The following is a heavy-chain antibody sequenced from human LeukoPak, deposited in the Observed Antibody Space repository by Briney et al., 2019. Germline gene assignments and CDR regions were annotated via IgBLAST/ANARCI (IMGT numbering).Heavy chain of an antibody. V-gene: IGHV4-34*01. J-gene: IGHJ3*02. D-gene: IGHD5-18*01. CDR1: VGSFSGYY. Sequence: SETLSLTCAVYVGSFSGYYWSWTRQPPGKGLEGIGEINHSGSTNYNPSLKSRVTISVDTSKNQFSLKLSSLTAADTAVYFCARSHLWPTGTFDIWGQGTMVTVYS. CDR3: ARSHLWPTGTFDI. CDR2: INHSGST.